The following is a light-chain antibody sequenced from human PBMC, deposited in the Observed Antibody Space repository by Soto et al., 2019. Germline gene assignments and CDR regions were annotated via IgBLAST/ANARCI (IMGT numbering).Light chain of an antibody. J-gene: IGLJ3*02. Sequence: QSALTQPASVSGSPGQSITISCTGTSSDVGSYNLVSWYHQHPGKAPKLMIYEVSKRPSGVSNRFSGSKSGNTASLTISGLQAEDEADYYCCSYAGSRRVFGGGTKLTVL. CDR1: SSDVGSYNL. V-gene: IGLV2-23*02. CDR2: EVS. CDR3: CSYAGSRRV.